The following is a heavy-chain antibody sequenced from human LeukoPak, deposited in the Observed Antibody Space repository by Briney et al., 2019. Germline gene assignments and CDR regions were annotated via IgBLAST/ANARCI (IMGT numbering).Heavy chain of an antibody. CDR2: INSDGGST. Sequence: GGSLRLSCAASGFTFSSYWMHWVRQAPGKGLVWVSRINSDGGSTSYADSVKGRFTISRDNAKNTLYLQMNSLRAEDTAVYYCARDPTYYLRYGYFDSWGQGTLVTVSS. D-gene: IGHD1-26*01. J-gene: IGHJ4*02. CDR3: ARDPTYYLRYGYFDS. CDR1: GFTFSSYW. V-gene: IGHV3-74*01.